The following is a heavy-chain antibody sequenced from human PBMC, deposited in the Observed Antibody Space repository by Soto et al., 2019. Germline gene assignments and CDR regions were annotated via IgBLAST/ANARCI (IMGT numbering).Heavy chain of an antibody. Sequence: EVQLLESGGGLVQPGGSLRLSCAASGFTFSSYAMSWVRQAPGKGLEWVSAISGSGDSTYYADSVKGRFTISRDNSNNTLYLQMNSLRAEDTAVYYCAKGVLGYCTSTSCHAYWFDPWGQGTLVTVSS. CDR3: AKGVLGYCTSTSCHAYWFDP. D-gene: IGHD2-2*01. CDR1: GFTFSSYA. CDR2: ISGSGDST. V-gene: IGHV3-23*01. J-gene: IGHJ5*02.